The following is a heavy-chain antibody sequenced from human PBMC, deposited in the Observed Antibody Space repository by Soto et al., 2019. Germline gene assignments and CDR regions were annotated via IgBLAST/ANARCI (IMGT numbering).Heavy chain of an antibody. J-gene: IGHJ4*02. D-gene: IGHD3-22*01. Sequence: PGASLNLSCQASGGPFTSYWSGWVRQLPGKGLEWMGIIYPSNSETRFSPSFQGQVTLSADKSIFTAYLQWSSLKASDTAIYYCARQAYHYDTYSFGYWGQGTLVNLSS. V-gene: IGHV5-51*01. CDR1: GGPFTSYW. CDR2: IYPSNSET. CDR3: ARQAYHYDTYSFGY.